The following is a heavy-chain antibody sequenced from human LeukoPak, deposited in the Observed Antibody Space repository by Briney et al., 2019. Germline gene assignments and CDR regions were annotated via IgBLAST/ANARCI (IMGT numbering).Heavy chain of an antibody. CDR1: GGTFSSYA. Sequence: SVKVSCKASGGTFSSYAISWVRQAPGQGLEWMGRIIPILGIANYAQKFQGRVTITADKSTSTAYMELSSLRSEDTAVYYCAPRPRGRDGETVMAYYYYGREVGAQGTTFTFS. J-gene: IGHJ6*02. CDR2: IIPILGIA. V-gene: IGHV1-69*04. CDR3: APRPRGRDGETVMAYYYYGREV. D-gene: IGHD5-18*01.